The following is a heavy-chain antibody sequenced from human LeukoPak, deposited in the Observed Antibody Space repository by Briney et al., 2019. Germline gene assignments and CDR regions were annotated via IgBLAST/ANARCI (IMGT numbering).Heavy chain of an antibody. V-gene: IGHV4-39*01. J-gene: IGHJ4*02. Sequence: PSETLSLTCTVSGGSISSSSYYWGWIRQPPGKGLEWIGSIYYSGSTYYNPSLKSRVTISVDTSKNQFSLKLSSVTAADTAVYYCARGGYCSSTSCYWVGAFDYWGKGTLVTVSS. CDR3: ARGGYCSSTSCYWVGAFDY. D-gene: IGHD2-2*01. CDR1: GGSISSSSYY. CDR2: IYYSGST.